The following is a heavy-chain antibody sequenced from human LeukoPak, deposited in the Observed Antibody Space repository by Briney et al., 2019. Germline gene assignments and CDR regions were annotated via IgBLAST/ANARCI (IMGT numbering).Heavy chain of an antibody. CDR1: GFTFSSYA. D-gene: IGHD2-2*01. CDR2: ISYDGSNK. Sequence: GGSLRLSCAASGFTFSSYAMHWVRQAPGKGLEWVAVISYDGSNKYYADSVKGRFTISRDNSKNTLYLQMNSLRAEDTAVYYCARESTPPYHYYGMDVWGQGTTVTVSS. CDR3: ARESTPPYHYYGMDV. J-gene: IGHJ6*02. V-gene: IGHV3-30*04.